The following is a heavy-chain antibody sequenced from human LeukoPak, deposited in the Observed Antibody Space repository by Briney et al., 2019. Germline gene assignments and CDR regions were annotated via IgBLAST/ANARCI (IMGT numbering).Heavy chain of an antibody. V-gene: IGHV3-43*01. CDR2: ISWTSGNI. J-gene: IGHJ6*03. CDR3: ERAALDSGWSGPDYYMDV. D-gene: IGHD3/OR15-3a*01. Sequence: GGFLRLSCVASGFPFDDYSMHWVRHAPGKGLEWVSLISWTSGNIYYADSVKGRFTISRDNSKDSLFLEMNSLRPDDTAHYYCERAALDSGWSGPDYYMDVWGKGTTVTVSS. CDR1: GFPFDDYS.